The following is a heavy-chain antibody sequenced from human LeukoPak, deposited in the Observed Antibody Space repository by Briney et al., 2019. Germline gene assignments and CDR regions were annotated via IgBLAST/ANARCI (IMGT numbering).Heavy chain of an antibody. CDR1: GFTFSSYA. D-gene: IGHD3-9*01. CDR2: ISYDGSNK. CDR3: ARELSSGYDILTGYPDTPYGMDV. Sequence: GRSLRLSCAASGFTFSSYAMHWVRQAPGKGLEWVAVISYDGSNKYYADSVEGRFTISRDNSKNTLYLQMNSLRAEDTAVYYCARELSSGYDILTGYPDTPYGMDVWGKGTTVTVSS. J-gene: IGHJ6*04. V-gene: IGHV3-30*04.